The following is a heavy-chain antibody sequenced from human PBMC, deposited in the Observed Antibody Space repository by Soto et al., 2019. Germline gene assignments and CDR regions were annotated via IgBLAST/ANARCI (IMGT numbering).Heavy chain of an antibody. V-gene: IGHV3-7*01. J-gene: IGHJ4*02. CDR2: INQDGSER. Sequence: RGSLRLSCAASGLTFSTYGMSWVRQAPEKGLEWVANINQDGSERYYVDSVKGRFTISRDNAKNSLFLQLNSLRAGDTAVYYCAVGRGFCIRSSGADRDLFSYWGQRTLDIVSA. CDR3: AVGRGFCIRSSGADRDLFSY. D-gene: IGHD2-2*01. CDR1: GLTFSTYG.